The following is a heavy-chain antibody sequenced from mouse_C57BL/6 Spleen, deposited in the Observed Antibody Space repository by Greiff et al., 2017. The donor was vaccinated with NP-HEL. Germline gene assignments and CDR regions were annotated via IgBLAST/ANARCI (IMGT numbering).Heavy chain of an antibody. J-gene: IGHJ2*01. V-gene: IGHV1-76*01. CDR2: IYPGSGNT. Sequence: VQLQQSGAELVRPGASVKLSCKASGYTFTDYYINWVKQRPGQGLEWIARIYPGSGNTYYNEKFKGKATLTAEKSSSTAYMQLSSLTSEDSAVYFGARSMDYGSSYYFDYWGQGTTLTVSS. CDR3: ARSMDYGSSYYFDY. D-gene: IGHD1-1*01. CDR1: GYTFTDYY.